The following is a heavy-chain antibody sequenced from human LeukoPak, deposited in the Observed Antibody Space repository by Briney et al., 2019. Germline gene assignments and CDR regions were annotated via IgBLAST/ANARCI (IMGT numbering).Heavy chain of an antibody. Sequence: SVKVSCKASGGTFSSYAITWVRQAPGQGLEWMGGIIPMFGTSNYAQKLQGRVTITTDESTRTAYMDLSSLRSEDTAVYYCASVTMVVSRSESGAFDIRGQGTLVTVSS. CDR2: IIPMFGTS. J-gene: IGHJ3*02. CDR3: ASVTMVVSRSESGAFDI. CDR1: GGTFSSYA. V-gene: IGHV1-69*05. D-gene: IGHD5/OR15-5a*01.